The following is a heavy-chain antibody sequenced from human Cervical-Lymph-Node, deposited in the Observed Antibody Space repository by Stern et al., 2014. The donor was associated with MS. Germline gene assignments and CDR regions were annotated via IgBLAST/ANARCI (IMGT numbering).Heavy chain of an antibody. J-gene: IGHJ4*02. CDR3: ARENRLRGSTGDFDR. CDR2: FIPIFGTT. V-gene: IGHV1-69*01. D-gene: IGHD4-23*01. Sequence: QVQLMQSGAEVKKTGSSVRVSCEPSGGTFTNYGIAWVRQAPGQGLEWMGEFIPIFGTTKYAQRFQGRLTITADDSASAAYMELSNLTSEDTAIYFCARENRLRGSTGDFDRWGQGTLVVVSS. CDR1: GGTFTNYG.